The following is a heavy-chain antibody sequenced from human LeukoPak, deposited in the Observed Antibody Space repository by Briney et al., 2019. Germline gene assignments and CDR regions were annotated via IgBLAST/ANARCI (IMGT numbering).Heavy chain of an antibody. V-gene: IGHV1-2*02. D-gene: IGHD3-16*01. CDR1: GYTFTGYH. Sequence: ASVKVSCKASGYTFTGYHMHWVRQAPGQGLEWMGWINPNSGGTNYAQKFQGRVTMTRDTSISTAYMELSRLRSDDTAVYYCARGPRIMITFGGVGGAFDIWGQGTMVTVSS. CDR2: INPNSGGT. J-gene: IGHJ3*02. CDR3: ARGPRIMITFGGVGGAFDI.